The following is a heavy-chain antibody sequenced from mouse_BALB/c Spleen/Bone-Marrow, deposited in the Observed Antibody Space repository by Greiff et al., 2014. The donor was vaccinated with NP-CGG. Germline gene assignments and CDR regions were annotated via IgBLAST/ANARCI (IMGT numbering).Heavy chain of an antibody. Sequence: EVKLVESGGGLVQPGGSLKLSRAASGFDFSGYWMTWVRQAPGKGLEWIGEINPDSSTINYTPSLKDKFIISRDNAKNALYLQMSKVRSEDTALYYCARPGYYGYQDVWGAGTTVTVSS. V-gene: IGHV4-1*02. D-gene: IGHD1-2*01. J-gene: IGHJ1*01. CDR2: INPDSSTI. CDR1: GFDFSGYW. CDR3: ARPGYYGYQDV.